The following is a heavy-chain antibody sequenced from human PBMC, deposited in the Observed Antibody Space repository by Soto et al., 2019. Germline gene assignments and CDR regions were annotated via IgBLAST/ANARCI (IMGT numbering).Heavy chain of an antibody. V-gene: IGHV3-30-3*01. CDR1: GFTFSSYA. J-gene: IGHJ6*02. D-gene: IGHD3-22*01. CDR3: ARDGGYYYDSSGPANSGMDV. Sequence: GGSLRLSCAASGFTFSSYAMHWVRQAPGKGLEWVAVISYDGSNKYYADSVKGRFTISRDNSKNTLYLQMNSLRAEDRVVYYCARDGGYYYDSSGPANSGMDVWGQGTTVTVSS. CDR2: ISYDGSNK.